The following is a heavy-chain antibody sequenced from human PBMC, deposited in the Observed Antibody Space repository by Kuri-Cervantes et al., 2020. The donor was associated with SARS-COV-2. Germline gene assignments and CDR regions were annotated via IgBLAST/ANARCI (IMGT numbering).Heavy chain of an antibody. V-gene: IGHV3-21*01. D-gene: IGHD4-17*01. CDR2: MRSTNSYI. J-gene: IGHJ4*02. CDR3: ARSPGDGDYDPFDY. Sequence: LEWVSLMRSTNSYIKYAASVKGRLTISSDNARRSLCLQMNGLRAEDTAVYYCARSPGDGDYDPFDYWGQGTLVTVSS.